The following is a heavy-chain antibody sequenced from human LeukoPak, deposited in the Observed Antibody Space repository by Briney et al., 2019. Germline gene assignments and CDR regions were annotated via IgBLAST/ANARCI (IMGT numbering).Heavy chain of an antibody. Sequence: GESLKISCKGSGYGLSYYWIAWVRQMPGKGLEWMGIIYPGDSDTRYSPSFQGQVTISADKSISTAYLQWSSLKASDTAMYYCASGGDYGDYVYYGMGVWGQGTTVTVSS. J-gene: IGHJ6*02. CDR3: ASGGDYGDYVYYGMGV. CDR1: GYGLSYYW. CDR2: IYPGDSDT. D-gene: IGHD2-21*02. V-gene: IGHV5-51*01.